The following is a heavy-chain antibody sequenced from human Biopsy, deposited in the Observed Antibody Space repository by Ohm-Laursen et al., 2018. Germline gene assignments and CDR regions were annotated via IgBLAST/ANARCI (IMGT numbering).Heavy chain of an antibody. D-gene: IGHD1-26*01. CDR3: ASLYSGTYVGSDY. CDR1: GGSITTSG. Sequence: GSSVKVSCKVSGGSITTSGISWVRQAPGQGLEWVGRINPILGILDYAQRLEDRVTITADKSTNTAYMQLSRLTSEDTAFYYCASLYSGTYVGSDYWGQGTLVTVSS. CDR2: INPILGIL. V-gene: IGHV1-69*04. J-gene: IGHJ4*02.